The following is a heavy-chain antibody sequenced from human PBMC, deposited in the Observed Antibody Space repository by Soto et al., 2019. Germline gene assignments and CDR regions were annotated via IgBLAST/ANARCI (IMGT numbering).Heavy chain of an antibody. V-gene: IGHV1-69*06. CDR2: IIPIFGTA. D-gene: IGHD6-6*01. Sequence: VASVKVSCKASGGTFSSYAISWVRQAPGQGLEWMGGIIPIFGTANYAQKFQGRVTITADKSTSTAYMELSSLRSEDTAVYYCARDWGTHRSSPGAFDIWGQGTMVTVSS. J-gene: IGHJ3*02. CDR1: GGTFSSYA. CDR3: ARDWGTHRSSPGAFDI.